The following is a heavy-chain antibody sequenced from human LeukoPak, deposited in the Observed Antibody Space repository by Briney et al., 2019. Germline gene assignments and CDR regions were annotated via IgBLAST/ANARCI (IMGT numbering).Heavy chain of an antibody. CDR3: ARVLSIAAMGWFDP. CDR2: IYDSGST. CDR1: GGSISSYY. Sequence: SETLSLTCTVSGGSISSYYWSWIRLPPGKGLEWIGYIYDSGSTNYNPSLKSRVTISVDTSKNQFSLKLSSVTAADTAVYYCARVLSIAAMGWFDPWGQGTLVTVSS. V-gene: IGHV4-59*01. J-gene: IGHJ5*02. D-gene: IGHD6-6*01.